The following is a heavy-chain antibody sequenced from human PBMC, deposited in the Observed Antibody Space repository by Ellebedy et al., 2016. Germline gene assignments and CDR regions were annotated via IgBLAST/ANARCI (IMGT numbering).Heavy chain of an antibody. J-gene: IGHJ4*02. Sequence: SETLSLTCTVSGYSISSGYYWGWIRQPPGKGLQWIGSIYHLGNTYYNPSLKSRVTMSVDTSQNQFSLRLSSVTAADTAVYYCARVRAYDDYSVDYWGQGTLVTVSS. CDR1: GYSISSGYY. CDR2: IYHLGNT. D-gene: IGHD4-17*01. CDR3: ARVRAYDDYSVDY. V-gene: IGHV4-38-2*02.